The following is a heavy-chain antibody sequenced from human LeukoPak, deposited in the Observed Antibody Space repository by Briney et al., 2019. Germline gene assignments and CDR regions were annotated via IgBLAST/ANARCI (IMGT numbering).Heavy chain of an antibody. CDR1: GFTFSSYA. CDR3: ARDTYSSSSLDYYYMDV. V-gene: IGHV3-30*01. D-gene: IGHD6-6*01. J-gene: IGHJ6*03. CDR2: ISYDGSNK. Sequence: GGSLRLSCAASGFTFSSYAMHWVRQAPGKGLEWVAVISYDGSNKYYADSVKGRFTISRDNSKNTLYLQMNSLRAEDTAVYYCARDTYSSSSLDYYYMDVWGKGTTVTVSS.